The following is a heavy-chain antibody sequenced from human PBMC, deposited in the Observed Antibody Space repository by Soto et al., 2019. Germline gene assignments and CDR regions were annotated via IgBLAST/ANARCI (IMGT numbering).Heavy chain of an antibody. V-gene: IGHV3-23*01. J-gene: IGHJ5*02. CDR1: GFTFSSYA. CDR2: ISGSGGST. Sequence: GGSLRLSCAASGFTFSSYAMSWVRQAPGKGLEWVSAISGSGGSTYYADSVKGRFTISRDNSKNTLYLQMNSLRAEDTAVYYCAAGSIVTGWFDPWGQGTLVTVSS. CDR3: AAGSIVTGWFDP. D-gene: IGHD3-16*02.